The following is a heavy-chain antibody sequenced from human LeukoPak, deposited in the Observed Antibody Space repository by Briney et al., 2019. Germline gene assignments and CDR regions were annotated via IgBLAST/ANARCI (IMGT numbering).Heavy chain of an antibody. J-gene: IGHJ4*02. D-gene: IGHD1-1*01. CDR3: ARTDTTGKGYFDY. Sequence: GGSLRLSCAASGFTFSSYGMHWVRQAPGKGLEWVANINQAGSGKYYVDSVKGRFTISRDNAENSLYLQMNSLRAEDTAVYYCARTDTTGKGYFDYWGQGALVTVSS. V-gene: IGHV3-7*01. CDR2: INQAGSGK. CDR1: GFTFSSYG.